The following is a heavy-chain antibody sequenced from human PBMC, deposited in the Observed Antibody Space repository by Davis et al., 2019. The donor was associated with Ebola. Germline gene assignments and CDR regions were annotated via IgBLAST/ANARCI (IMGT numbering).Heavy chain of an antibody. V-gene: IGHV1-18*01. D-gene: IGHD4-23*01. CDR1: GYTFTSYA. Sequence: AASVKVSCKASGYTFTSYAMHWARQAPGQGLEWMGWISAYNGNTNYAQKLQGRVTMTTDTSTSTAYMELRSLRSDDTAVYYCARDPVVTPFDYWGQGTLVTVSS. CDR3: ARDPVVTPFDY. J-gene: IGHJ4*02. CDR2: ISAYNGNT.